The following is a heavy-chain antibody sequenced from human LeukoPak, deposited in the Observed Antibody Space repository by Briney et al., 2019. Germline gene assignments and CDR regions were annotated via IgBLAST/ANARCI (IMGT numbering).Heavy chain of an antibody. V-gene: IGHV1-2*06. D-gene: IGHD3-16*01. CDR2: INPNTGGT. J-gene: IGHJ4*02. CDR1: GYTFTAYY. CDR3: ARIGGAHNFDY. Sequence: GASVRVSCRASGYTFTAYYMHWVRQAPGQGLEWMGRINPNTGGTNYAQKFQGRVTMTGDTSISTAYMGLSRLTSDDTAVYYCARIGGAHNFDYWGQGTLVTVSS.